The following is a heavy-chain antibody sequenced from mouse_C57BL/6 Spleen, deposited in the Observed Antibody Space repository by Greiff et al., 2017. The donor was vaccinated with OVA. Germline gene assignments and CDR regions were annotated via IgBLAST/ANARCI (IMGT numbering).Heavy chain of an antibody. D-gene: IGHD2-1*01. Sequence: EVQLVESGGGLVKPGGSLKLSCAASGFTFSDYGMHWVRQAPEKGLEWVAYISSGSSTIYYADTVKGRFTISRDNAKNTLFLQMTSLRSEDTAMYYCARANYLGAMDYWGQGTSVTVSS. CDR1: GFTFSDYG. J-gene: IGHJ4*01. CDR3: ARANYLGAMDY. CDR2: ISSGSSTI. V-gene: IGHV5-17*01.